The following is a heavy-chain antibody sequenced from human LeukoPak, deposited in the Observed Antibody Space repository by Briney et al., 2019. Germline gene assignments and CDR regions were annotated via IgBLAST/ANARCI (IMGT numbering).Heavy chain of an antibody. CDR2: ISGSGGST. J-gene: IGHJ4*02. V-gene: IGHV3-23*01. Sequence: GTLGLSCAASGFTFSSYGMNWVRQAPGKGLEWVSAISGSGGSTYYADSVKGRYTISRDNSKNTLYLQMNSLRAEDTAVYYCAKPTHSLTVVYDYWGQGTLVTVSS. CDR3: AKPTHSLTVVYDY. CDR1: GFTFSSYG. D-gene: IGHD1-14*01.